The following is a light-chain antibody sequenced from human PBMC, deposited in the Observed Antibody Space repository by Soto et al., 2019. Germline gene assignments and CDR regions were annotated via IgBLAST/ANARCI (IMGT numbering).Light chain of an antibody. Sequence: VLTQSPGTLSLSPGERATLSCRASQSVSSTYLAWYQQKPGQAPRLLIYGASSRATGIPDRFSGSGSGTDFTITISRLEPEDFAVYYCQQFGSSPRTFGQGTKVDIK. V-gene: IGKV3-20*01. CDR3: QQFGSSPRT. CDR1: QSVSSTY. J-gene: IGKJ1*01. CDR2: GAS.